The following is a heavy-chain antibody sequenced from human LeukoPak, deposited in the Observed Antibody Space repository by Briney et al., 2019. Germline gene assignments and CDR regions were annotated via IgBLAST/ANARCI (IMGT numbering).Heavy chain of an antibody. CDR3: ASSGYSYGPHYFDY. V-gene: IGHV4-34*01. D-gene: IGHD5-18*01. Sequence: SETLSLTCAVYGGSFSGYYWSWVRQPPGKGLEWVGEIYHSGSTNYNPSLKSRVTISVDKSKNQFSLKLSSVTAADTAVYYCASSGYSYGPHYFDYGGQGTLVTVPS. J-gene: IGHJ4*02. CDR1: GGSFSGYY. CDR2: IYHSGST.